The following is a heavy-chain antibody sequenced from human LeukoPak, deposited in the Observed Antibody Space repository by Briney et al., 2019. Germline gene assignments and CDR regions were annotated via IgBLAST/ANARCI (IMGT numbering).Heavy chain of an antibody. CDR1: GFTFSDYS. Sequence: GGSLRLSCAVSGFTFSDYSMNWVRQAPGKGLEWISYISTNGDTIYYADSVKGRFTISSDNAKTSLFLQMNSLRVEDTGVYFCARGPPLFDPWGQGTLVTVSS. V-gene: IGHV3-48*01. CDR3: ARGPPLFDP. J-gene: IGHJ5*02. CDR2: ISTNGDTI.